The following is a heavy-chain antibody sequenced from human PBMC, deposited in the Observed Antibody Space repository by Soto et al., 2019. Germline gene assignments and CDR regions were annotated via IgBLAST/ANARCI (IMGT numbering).Heavy chain of an antibody. CDR1: GFTLXXXX. CDR3: ARESEDLTSNFDY. CDR2: INEHGREM. V-gene: IGHV3-7*01. J-gene: IGHJ4*02. Sequence: GGSLRLSCASSGFTLXXXXMXXXGXVPGKGLEWVASINEHGREMYYVDSVRGRFTISRDIAENSLYLEMNSLRAEDTAVYYCARESEDLTSNFDYWGQGTLVTVSS.